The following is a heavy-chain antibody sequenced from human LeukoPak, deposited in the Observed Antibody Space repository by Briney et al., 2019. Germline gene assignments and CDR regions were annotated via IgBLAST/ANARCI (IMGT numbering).Heavy chain of an antibody. V-gene: IGHV3-15*01. J-gene: IGHJ4*02. CDR2: IKSKTDGGTT. CDR1: GFTFSNAW. CDR3: TTDPEREGSSSPFDY. D-gene: IGHD6-13*01. Sequence: PGGSLRLSCAASGFTFSNAWMSWVRQAPGKGLEWVGRIKSKTDGGTTDYAAPVKGRFTISRDDSKNTLYLQMNSLKTEDTAVYYCTTDPEREGSSSPFDYWGQGTLVTVSS.